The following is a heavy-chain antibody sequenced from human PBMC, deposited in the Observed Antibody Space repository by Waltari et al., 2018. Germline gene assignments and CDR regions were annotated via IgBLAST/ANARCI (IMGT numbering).Heavy chain of an antibody. V-gene: IGHV3-66*02. CDR3: ARAGSGWYHDAFDI. D-gene: IGHD6-19*01. Sequence: EVQLVESGGGLVQPGGSLRLSCAASGFTVSSHYMSWVRQAPGKGLEWVSVIYSGGSTYYADSVKGRFTISRDNSKNTLYLQMNSLRAEDTAVYYCARAGSGWYHDAFDIWGQGTMVTVSS. CDR1: GFTVSSHY. CDR2: IYSGGST. J-gene: IGHJ3*02.